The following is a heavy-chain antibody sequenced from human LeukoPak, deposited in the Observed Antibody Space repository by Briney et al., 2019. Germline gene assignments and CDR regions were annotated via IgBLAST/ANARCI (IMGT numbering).Heavy chain of an antibody. V-gene: IGHV3-64*01. CDR2: LSPNGDST. D-gene: IGHD3-10*01. CDR3: ARTYSYGAGTYSSFGY. Sequence: GESLKISCAAFGFTFDNYALHWVRQAPGKGLEYVSGLSPNGDSTYYANSVKGRFTISRDNPQHTLFLQMGSLRVEDTAVYYCARTYSYGAGTYSSFGYWGQGTLVTVSP. CDR1: GFTFDNYA. J-gene: IGHJ4*02.